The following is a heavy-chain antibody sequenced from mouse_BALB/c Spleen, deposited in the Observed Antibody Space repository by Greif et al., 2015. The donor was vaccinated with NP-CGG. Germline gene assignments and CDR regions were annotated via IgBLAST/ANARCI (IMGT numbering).Heavy chain of an antibody. CDR3: ARGDGYYYFDY. Sequence: VQLQQSGAELARPGASVKMSCKASGYTFTSYTMHWVKQRPGQGLEWIGYINPSSGYTTYNQKFKDKATLTADKSSITAYMQLSSLTSEDSAVYYCARGDGYYYFDYWGQGTTLTVSS. CDR2: INPSSGYT. CDR1: GYTFTSYT. D-gene: IGHD2-3*01. V-gene: IGHV1-4*01. J-gene: IGHJ2*01.